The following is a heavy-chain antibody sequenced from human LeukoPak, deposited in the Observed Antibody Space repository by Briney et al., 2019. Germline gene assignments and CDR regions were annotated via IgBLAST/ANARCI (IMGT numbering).Heavy chain of an antibody. CDR2: IIPIFGTA. D-gene: IGHD1-26*01. Sequence: GASVTVSCTASGGTFSSYAISWVRQAPGQGLEWMGGIIPIFGTANYAQEFQGRVTITADESTSTAYMELSSLRSEDTAVYYCARGAVGATTPVYYYYYGMDVWGQGTTVTVSS. J-gene: IGHJ6*02. CDR1: GGTFSSYA. V-gene: IGHV1-69*01. CDR3: ARGAVGATTPVYYYYYGMDV.